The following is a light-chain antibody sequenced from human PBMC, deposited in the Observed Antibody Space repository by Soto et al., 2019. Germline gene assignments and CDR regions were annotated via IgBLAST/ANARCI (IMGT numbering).Light chain of an antibody. Sequence: EIVLTQSPGTLSLSPGERATLSCRASQSVSSSYLAWYQQKPGQAPRLLIYGASSRATVIPDRFSGSRSGAEFTLTISSLQSEDFAVYYCQHYVNWPLTFGGGTKVDIK. CDR3: QHYVNWPLT. CDR2: GAS. J-gene: IGKJ4*01. V-gene: IGKV3-20*01. CDR1: QSVSSSY.